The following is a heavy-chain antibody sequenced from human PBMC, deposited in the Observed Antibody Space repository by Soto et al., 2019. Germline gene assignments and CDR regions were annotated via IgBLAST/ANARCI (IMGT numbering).Heavy chain of an antibody. V-gene: IGHV4-38-2*01. D-gene: IGHD3-3*01. CDR1: GFSLRSGYY. CDR2: IYHSGST. CDR3: AGSAFYQSPTDFGY. J-gene: IGHJ4*02. Sequence: PSETLSLTGGVSGFSLRSGYYWGWIRQPPGKGLEWIGSIYHSGSTSYNPSLKSRVTISVDTSKNQFSLKLTSVTAADTAVYYCAGSAFYQSPTDFGYWGQGTLVTVYS.